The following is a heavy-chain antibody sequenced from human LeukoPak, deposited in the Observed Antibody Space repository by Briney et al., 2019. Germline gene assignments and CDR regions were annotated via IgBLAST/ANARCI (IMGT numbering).Heavy chain of an antibody. D-gene: IGHD5-18*01. CDR1: GYTFTSYG. Sequence: ASVKVSCKASGYTFTSYGINWVRQAPGQGLEWMGWISAYSGNTNYAQKVQGRVTMTTDTSTSTAYMELRSLRSDDTAVYYCAREVREYSYGFDYWGRGTLVTVSS. V-gene: IGHV1-18*01. CDR3: AREVREYSYGFDY. J-gene: IGHJ4*02. CDR2: ISAYSGNT.